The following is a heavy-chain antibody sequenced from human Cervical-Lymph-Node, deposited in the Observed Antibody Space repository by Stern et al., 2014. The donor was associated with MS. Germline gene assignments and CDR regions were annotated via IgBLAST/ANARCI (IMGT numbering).Heavy chain of an antibody. Sequence: EAQLVESGGGLVQPGGSLRLSCAASGFNFSSYWMHWVRQFPEKGLFWVSQINRDGSDTSYADSVKGRFSISRDNIRNMLYLRMTSLRAEDTAVYYCARGVGDYWGQGARVTVSS. CDR1: GFNFSSYW. J-gene: IGHJ4*02. D-gene: IGHD3-16*01. CDR3: ARGVGDY. V-gene: IGHV3-74*02. CDR2: INRDGSDT.